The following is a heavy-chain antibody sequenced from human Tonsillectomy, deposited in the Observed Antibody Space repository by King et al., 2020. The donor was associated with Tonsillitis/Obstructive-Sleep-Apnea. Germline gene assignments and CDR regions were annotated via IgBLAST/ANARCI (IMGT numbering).Heavy chain of an antibody. CDR1: GFTFSSYW. V-gene: IGHV3-7*01. CDR3: AREGGHGMGFDY. D-gene: IGHD3-16*01. CDR2: IKQAGSEK. J-gene: IGHJ4*02. Sequence: VQLVVSGGGLVQSGGSLRLLCAASGFTFSSYWMSWVRQAPGKGLEWVANIKQAGSEKLYVDSVKGRFTISRDNAENSLYLQLNSLRAEDTAVYYCAREGGHGMGFDYWGQGTLVTVSS.